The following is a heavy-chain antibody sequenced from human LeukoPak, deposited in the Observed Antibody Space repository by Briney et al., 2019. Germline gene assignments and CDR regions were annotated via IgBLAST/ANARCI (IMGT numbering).Heavy chain of an antibody. CDR3: ARLTVTAHAFDI. V-gene: IGHV1-18*01. CDR1: GYTFTSYG. Sequence: ASVKVSCKASGYTFTSYGISWVRQAPGQGLEWMGWISAYNGNTNYAQKLQGRVTMTRDMSTSTVYMELSSLRSEDTAVYYCARLTVTAHAFDIWGQGTMVTVSS. J-gene: IGHJ3*02. CDR2: ISAYNGNT. D-gene: IGHD2-21*02.